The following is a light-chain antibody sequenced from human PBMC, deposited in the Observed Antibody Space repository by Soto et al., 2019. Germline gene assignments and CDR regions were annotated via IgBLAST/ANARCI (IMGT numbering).Light chain of an antibody. CDR2: DVT. CDR3: SSSTSSATPV. CDR1: SSDIGAYNY. J-gene: IGLJ2*01. Sequence: LTQPASVSGSPGQSIAISCTGASSDIGAYNYVSWYQHHPGKAPKLIIYDVTKRPSGVSDRFSGSKSGNTASLTISGLRAEDEGDYYCSSSTSSATPVFGGAPKVTVL. V-gene: IGLV2-14*03.